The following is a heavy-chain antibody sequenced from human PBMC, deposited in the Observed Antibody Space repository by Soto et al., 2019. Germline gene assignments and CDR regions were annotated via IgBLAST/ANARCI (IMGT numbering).Heavy chain of an antibody. J-gene: IGHJ6*02. CDR1: GGSISSSSYY. D-gene: IGHD3-9*01. Sequence: PSETLSLTCTVSGGSISSSSYYWGWIRQPPGKGLEWIGSIYYSGSTYYNPSLKSRVTISVDTSKNQFSLKLSSVTAADTAVYYCASLTYYDILTGYYYGMDVWGQGTTVTVSS. CDR2: IYYSGST. V-gene: IGHV4-39*01. CDR3: ASLTYYDILTGYYYGMDV.